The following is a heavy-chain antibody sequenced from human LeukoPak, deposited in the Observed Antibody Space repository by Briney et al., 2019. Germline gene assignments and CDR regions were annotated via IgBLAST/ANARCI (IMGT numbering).Heavy chain of an antibody. CDR3: AMSSAGSSNFDY. J-gene: IGHJ4*02. Sequence: PSETLSLTCAVSGGSISSGGYSWSWIRQPPGKGLEWIGYIYHSGSTYYNPSLKSRVTISVDRSKNQFSLKLSSVTAADTAVYYCAMSSAGSSNFDYWGQGALVTVSS. D-gene: IGHD2-15*01. CDR1: GGSISSGGYS. V-gene: IGHV4-30-2*02. CDR2: IYHSGST.